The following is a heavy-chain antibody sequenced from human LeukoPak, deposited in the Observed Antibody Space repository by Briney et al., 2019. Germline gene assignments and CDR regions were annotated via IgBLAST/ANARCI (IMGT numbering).Heavy chain of an antibody. CDR2: INHSGST. J-gene: IGHJ6*03. CDR1: GGSFSGYY. V-gene: IGHV4-34*01. CDR3: ARLYSYGSYYYYYYYMDV. Sequence: SETLSLTCAVYGGSFSGYYWSWIRQPPGKGLEWIGEINHSGSTNYNPSLKSRVTISVDTSKNQFSLKVSSVTAADTAVYYCARLYSYGSYYYYYYYMDVWGKGTTVTISS. D-gene: IGHD5-18*01.